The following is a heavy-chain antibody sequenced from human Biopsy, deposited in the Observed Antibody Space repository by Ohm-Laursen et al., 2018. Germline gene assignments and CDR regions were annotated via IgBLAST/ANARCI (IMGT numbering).Heavy chain of an antibody. D-gene: IGHD3-16*01. CDR1: GGSISSDY. CDR2: MYYSGST. J-gene: IGHJ4*02. V-gene: IGHV4-59*01. Sequence: GTLSLTCTASGGSISSDYWSWIRQPPGKGLEWIGYMYYSGSTKYSPSLKNRVTVSFDTSRNQFSLKLTSMTPADTAVYYCVRGRSPATYWGQGALVIVSS. CDR3: VRGRSPATY.